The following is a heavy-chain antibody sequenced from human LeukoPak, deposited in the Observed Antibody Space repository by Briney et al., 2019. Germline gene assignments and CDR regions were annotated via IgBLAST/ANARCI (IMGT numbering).Heavy chain of an antibody. CDR1: GYTFTSYA. CDR3: ARGRLGLNYYYYYMDV. J-gene: IGHJ6*03. Sequence: ASVKVSCKASGYTFTSYAMHWVRQAPGQRLEWMGWINAGNGNTKYSQEFQGRATITRDTSASTAYMELSSLRSEDMAVYYCARGRLGLNYYYYYMDVWGKGTTVIVSS. D-gene: IGHD4/OR15-4a*01. V-gene: IGHV1-3*03. CDR2: INAGNGNT.